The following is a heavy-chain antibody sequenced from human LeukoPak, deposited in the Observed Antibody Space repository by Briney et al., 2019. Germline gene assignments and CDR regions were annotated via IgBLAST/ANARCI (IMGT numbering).Heavy chain of an antibody. CDR3: ARPLRFLEWLKIYYFDY. J-gene: IGHJ4*02. Sequence: TGGSLRLSCAASGFTFSSYAMHWVRQAPGKGLEWVAVISYDGSNKYYADSVKGRFTISRDNSKNTLYLQMNSLRAEDTAVYYCARPLRFLEWLKIYYFDYWGQGTLATVSS. D-gene: IGHD3-3*01. CDR2: ISYDGSNK. CDR1: GFTFSSYA. V-gene: IGHV3-30-3*01.